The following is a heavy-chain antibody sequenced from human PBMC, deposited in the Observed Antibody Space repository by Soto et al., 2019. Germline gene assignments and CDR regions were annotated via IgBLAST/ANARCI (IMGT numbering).Heavy chain of an antibody. D-gene: IGHD6-19*01. Sequence: QVQLVESGGGLVKPGGSLRLSCAASGFTFSDYYMSWIRQAPGKGLEWVSYISSSGSTIYYADSVKGRFTISRDNAKNSLYLQMNSLRAEVTAVYYCARDGYSSGWYFMGDYYYYGMDVWGQGTTVTVSS. V-gene: IGHV3-11*01. CDR3: ARDGYSSGWYFMGDYYYYGMDV. CDR1: GFTFSDYY. CDR2: ISSSGSTI. J-gene: IGHJ6*02.